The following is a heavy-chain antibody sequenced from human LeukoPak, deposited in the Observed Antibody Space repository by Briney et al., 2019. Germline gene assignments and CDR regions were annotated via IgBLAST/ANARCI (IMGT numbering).Heavy chain of an antibody. Sequence: GESLKISCKGSGYSFTSYWIGWVRQMPGKGLEWMGIIYHGDSDTRYSPSFQGQVTISADKSISTAYLQWSSLKASDTAMYYCARAGERYYYDSSGYYPWFDPWGQGTLVTVSS. J-gene: IGHJ5*02. V-gene: IGHV5-51*01. D-gene: IGHD3-22*01. CDR3: ARAGERYYYDSSGYYPWFDP. CDR1: GYSFTSYW. CDR2: IYHGDSDT.